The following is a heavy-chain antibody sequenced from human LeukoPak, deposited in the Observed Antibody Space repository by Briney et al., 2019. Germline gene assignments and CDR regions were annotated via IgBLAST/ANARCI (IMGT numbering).Heavy chain of an antibody. Sequence: ASVKVSCKASGYTFTSYYMHWVRQAPGQGLEWMGIINPSGGSTSYAQKFQGRVTMTRDMSTSTVYMELSSLRSEDTAVYYCARDLRGARDIVVVPAALGYWGQGTLVTVSS. J-gene: IGHJ4*02. V-gene: IGHV1-46*01. D-gene: IGHD2-2*01. CDR3: ARDLRGARDIVVVPAALGY. CDR2: INPSGGST. CDR1: GYTFTSYY.